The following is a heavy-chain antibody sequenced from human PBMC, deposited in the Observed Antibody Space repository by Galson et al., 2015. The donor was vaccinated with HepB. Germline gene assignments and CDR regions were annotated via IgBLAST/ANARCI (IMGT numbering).Heavy chain of an antibody. CDR2: INPSGGST. J-gene: IGHJ6*02. Sequence: SVKVSCKASGYTFTSYYMHWVRQAPGQGLEWMGIINPSGGSTSYAQKFQGRVTMTRDTSTSTVYMELSSLRSEDTAVYYCAREGHPIRSSAEYNYYYYGMDVWGQGTTVTVSS. CDR1: GYTFTSYY. D-gene: IGHD6-6*01. CDR3: AREGHPIRSSAEYNYYYYGMDV. V-gene: IGHV1-46*01.